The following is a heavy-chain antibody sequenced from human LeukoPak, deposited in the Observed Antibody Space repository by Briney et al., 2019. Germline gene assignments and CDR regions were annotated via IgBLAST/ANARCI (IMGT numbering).Heavy chain of an antibody. CDR2: IKKDGSGK. D-gene: IGHD6-13*01. Sequence: PGGSLRLSCAVSGFTFSTYWMSWVRQAPGKGLEWVANIKKDGSGKNYLDSVKGRFTISRDNAKNSLYLQMNSLRAEDTAAYFCTREAAAGIDYWGQGTLVTVSS. CDR3: TREAAAGIDY. CDR1: GFTFSTYW. J-gene: IGHJ4*02. V-gene: IGHV3-7*01.